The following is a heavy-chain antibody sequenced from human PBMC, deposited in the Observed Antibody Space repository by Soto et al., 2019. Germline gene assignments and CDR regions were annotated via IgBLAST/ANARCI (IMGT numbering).Heavy chain of an antibody. Sequence: QAQLEQSGGEVKKPGSSVKVSCKASRGAFSKFIVTWVRQAPGLGLEWVGGIIPIFGTANYAQKFQGRVTITADESTSAYYLEVKNQRSEDTAVYYCAKVRYSSPMGQYYGMDVWGQGTTVTVSS. CDR3: AKVRYSSPMGQYYGMDV. D-gene: IGHD6-19*01. CDR1: RGAFSKFI. J-gene: IGHJ6*02. CDR2: IIPIFGTA. V-gene: IGHV1-69*01.